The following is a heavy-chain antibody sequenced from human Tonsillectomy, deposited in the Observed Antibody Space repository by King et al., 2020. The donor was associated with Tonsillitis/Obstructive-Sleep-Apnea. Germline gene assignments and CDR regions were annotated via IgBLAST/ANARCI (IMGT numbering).Heavy chain of an antibody. CDR2: INSDGSST. J-gene: IGHJ4*02. CDR1: GFTFSSYW. Sequence: VQLVESGGGLVQPGGSLRLSCAASGFTFSSYWMHWVRQAPGKGLVWVSRINSDGSSTTYADSVKGRFTISRDNAKNTLCLQMNSLRAEDTAVYYCARDGWELGIMDYWGQGTLVTVSS. V-gene: IGHV3-74*01. CDR3: ARDGWELGIMDY. D-gene: IGHD7-27*01.